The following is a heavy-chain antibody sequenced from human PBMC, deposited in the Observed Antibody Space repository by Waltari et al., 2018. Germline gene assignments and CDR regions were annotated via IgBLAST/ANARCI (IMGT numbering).Heavy chain of an antibody. Sequence: QVQLQQWGAGLLKPSETLSLTCAVYGGSFSGYYWSWIRQPPGKGLEWIGEINHSGSTNYNPSLKSRVTISVDTSKNQFSLKLSSVTAADTAVYYCARGRRILRFFPQGAFDYWGQGTLVTVSS. D-gene: IGHD3-3*01. J-gene: IGHJ4*02. CDR1: GGSFSGYY. CDR3: ARGRRILRFFPQGAFDY. CDR2: INHSGST. V-gene: IGHV4-34*01.